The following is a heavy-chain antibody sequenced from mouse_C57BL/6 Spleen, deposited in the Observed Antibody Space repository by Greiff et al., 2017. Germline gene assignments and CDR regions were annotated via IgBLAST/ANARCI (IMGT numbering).Heavy chain of an antibody. CDR2: ISDGGSYT. D-gene: IGHD1-1*01. CDR1: GFTFSSYA. Sequence: EVKVEESGGGLVKPGGSLKLSCAASGFTFSSYAMSWVRQTPEKRLEWVATISDGGSYTYYPDNVKGRSTLSRDNAKNNLYLQMCHLKSKDTSMYYCASLYYNGSSSPWYFDVWGTGTTVTVSS. J-gene: IGHJ1*03. CDR3: ASLYYNGSSSPWYFDV. V-gene: IGHV5-4*03.